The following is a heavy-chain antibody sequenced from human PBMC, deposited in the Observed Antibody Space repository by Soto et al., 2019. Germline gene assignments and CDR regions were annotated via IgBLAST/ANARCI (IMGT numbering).Heavy chain of an antibody. CDR1: GYSFTDYW. CDR2: IYPGDSDA. CDR3: AREADYNILTGHFYYFVY. J-gene: IGHJ4*02. Sequence: GESLKISCKSSGYSFTDYWIGWVRQMPGKGLEWMGIIYPGDSDARYSPSFQGQVTISVDTSINTAFLRSNSLTAAATAMYYCAREADYNILTGHFYYFVYWGQGSLVTVSS. V-gene: IGHV5-51*01. D-gene: IGHD3-9*01.